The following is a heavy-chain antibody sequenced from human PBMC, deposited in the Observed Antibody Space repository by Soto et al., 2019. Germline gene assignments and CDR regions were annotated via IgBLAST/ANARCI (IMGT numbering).Heavy chain of an antibody. CDR3: ARGDGAVDYYYGMDV. CDR2: IYPCDSDT. Sequence: ESLKSSCKGSGYSFTSYWIGWVRQIPGKGLEWMGIIYPCDSDTRYSPSFQGQVTISADKSISTAYLQWSSLKASDTAMYYCARGDGAVDYYYGMDVWGQGTTVTVSS. V-gene: IGHV5-51*01. D-gene: IGHD3-16*01. CDR1: GYSFTSYW. J-gene: IGHJ6*02.